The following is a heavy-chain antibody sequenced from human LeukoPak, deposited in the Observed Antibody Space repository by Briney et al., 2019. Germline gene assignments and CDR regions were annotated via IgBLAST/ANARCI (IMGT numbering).Heavy chain of an antibody. V-gene: IGHV4-39*01. J-gene: IGHJ4*02. Sequence: SETLSLTCTVSGGSISSSSYYWGWIRQPPGKGLEWIGSIYYSGSTYYNPSLKSRVTISVDTSKNQFSLKLSSVTAADTAVYYCARLPVGATLYYFDYWGQGTLVTVSS. CDR2: IYYSGST. CDR3: ARLPVGATLYYFDY. D-gene: IGHD1-26*01. CDR1: GGSISSSSYY.